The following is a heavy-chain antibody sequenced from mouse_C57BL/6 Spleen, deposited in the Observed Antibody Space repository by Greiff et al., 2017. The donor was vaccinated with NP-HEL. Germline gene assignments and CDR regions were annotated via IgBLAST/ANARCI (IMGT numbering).Heavy chain of an antibody. D-gene: IGHD1-1*01. J-gene: IGHJ1*03. Sequence: VQLQQSGPELVKPGASVKISCKASGYSFTGYYMNWVKQSPEKSLEWIGEINPSTGGTTYNQKFKAKATLTVDKSSSTAYMQLKSLTSEDSAVYYCARSYYYGSSYVGDWYCDVWGTGTTVTVSS. CDR1: GYSFTGYY. V-gene: IGHV1-42*01. CDR3: ARSYYYGSSYVGDWYCDV. CDR2: INPSTGGT.